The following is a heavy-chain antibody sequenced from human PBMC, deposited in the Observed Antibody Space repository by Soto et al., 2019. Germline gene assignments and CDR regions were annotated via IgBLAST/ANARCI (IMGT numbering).Heavy chain of an antibody. CDR1: GYTFTRYG. CDR3: ARDKGVVVVASSILEGNYYHGMDV. V-gene: IGHV1-18*01. Sequence: QVQLVQSGTEVKKPGASVKVSCKASGYTFTRYGITWVRQAPGQGLEWMGWISAYNGNTNSAQDLQGRVTMTTDTSTSTAYMELRSLRSDDTAVYYCARDKGVVVVASSILEGNYYHGMDVWGQGTTVTVSS. CDR2: ISAYNGNT. J-gene: IGHJ6*02. D-gene: IGHD2-15*01.